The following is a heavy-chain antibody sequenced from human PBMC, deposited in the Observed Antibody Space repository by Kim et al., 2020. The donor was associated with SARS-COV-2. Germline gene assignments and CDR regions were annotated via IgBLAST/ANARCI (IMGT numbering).Heavy chain of an antibody. CDR3: ARASPLFWTGTPGKSPFDY. J-gene: IGHJ4*02. CDR1: GGTFSSYA. V-gene: IGHV1-69*13. CDR2: IIPIFGTA. D-gene: IGHD3-3*01. Sequence: SVKVSCKASGGTFSSYAISWVRQAPGQGLEWMGGIIPIFGTANYAQKFQGRVTITADESTSTAYMELSSLRSEDTAVYYCARASPLFWTGTPGKSPFDYWGQGTLVTVSS.